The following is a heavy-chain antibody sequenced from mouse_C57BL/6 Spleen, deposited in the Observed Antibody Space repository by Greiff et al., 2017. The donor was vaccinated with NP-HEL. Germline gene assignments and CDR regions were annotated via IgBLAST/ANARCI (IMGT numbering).Heavy chain of an antibody. CDR3: AREGGLYDYDFDY. CDR2: INPSNGGT. D-gene: IGHD2-4*01. CDR1: GYTFTSYW. Sequence: QVQLQQPGTELVKPGASVKLSCKASGYTFTSYWMHWVKQRPGQGLEWIGNINPSNGGTNCNEKFKSKATLTVDKSSSTAYMQLSSLTSEDSAVYYCAREGGLYDYDFDYWGQGTTLTVSS. J-gene: IGHJ2*01. V-gene: IGHV1-53*01.